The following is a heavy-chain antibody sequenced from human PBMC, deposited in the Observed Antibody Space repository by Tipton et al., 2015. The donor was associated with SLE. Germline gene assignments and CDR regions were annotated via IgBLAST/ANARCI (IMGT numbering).Heavy chain of an antibody. CDR2: ISYTGAT. D-gene: IGHD4-17*01. CDR3: EGAATGTNYYMDV. V-gene: IGHV4-4*07. J-gene: IGHJ6*03. CDR1: GGSLSSYY. Sequence: TLSLTCTVSGGSLSSYYWSWIRQPAGKGLECIGSISYTGATYYNLSLKSRVTISVDTSKNQFSLKLSSVTAADTAVYYCEGAATGTNYYMDVWGKGTTVTVSS.